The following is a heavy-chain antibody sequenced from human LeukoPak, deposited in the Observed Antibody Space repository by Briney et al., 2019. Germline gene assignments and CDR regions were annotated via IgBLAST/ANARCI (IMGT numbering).Heavy chain of an antibody. CDR2: INPSGGST. Sequence: ASVHVSCKASGYTFTSYYMHWVRQAPGQALEWTGIINPSGGSTSYAQKFQGRVTMTRDTSTSTVYMELSSLRSEDTAVYYCARVGARSSWSYWGQGTLVTVSS. V-gene: IGHV1-46*01. CDR1: GYTFTSYY. D-gene: IGHD6-13*01. J-gene: IGHJ4*02. CDR3: ARVGARSSWSY.